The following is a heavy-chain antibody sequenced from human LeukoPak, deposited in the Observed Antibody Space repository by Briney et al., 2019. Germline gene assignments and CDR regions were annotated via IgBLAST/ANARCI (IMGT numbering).Heavy chain of an antibody. Sequence: PAGGSLRLSCAASGLTFSRYNMNWVRQAPGGGLEWIAHINTKGGLIYYANSVKGRFTISRDNTYNSLDLHMHSLRVEDTAVYYCAKDLFEYSSGWYYFDYWGQGTLVTVSS. CDR1: GLTFSRYN. V-gene: IGHV3-48*03. D-gene: IGHD6-19*01. CDR2: INTKGGLI. J-gene: IGHJ4*02. CDR3: AKDLFEYSSGWYYFDY.